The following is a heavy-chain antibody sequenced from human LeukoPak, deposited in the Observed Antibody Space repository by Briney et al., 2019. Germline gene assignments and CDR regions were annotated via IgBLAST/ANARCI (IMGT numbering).Heavy chain of an antibody. CDR1: GFTFSSYA. CDR2: ISYDGSNK. V-gene: IGHV3-30-3*01. J-gene: IGHJ4*02. Sequence: GGSLRLSCAASGFTFSSYAMHWVRQAPGKGLEWVAVISYDGSNKYYADSVKGRFTISRDNSKNTLYLQMNSLRAEDTAVYYCARGPPDSSSWVDYWGQGTLVTVSS. D-gene: IGHD6-13*01. CDR3: ARGPPDSSSWVDY.